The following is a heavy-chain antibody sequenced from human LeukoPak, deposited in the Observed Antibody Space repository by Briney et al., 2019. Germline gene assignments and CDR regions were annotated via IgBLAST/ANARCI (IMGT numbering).Heavy chain of an antibody. CDR1: GDSINSLDL. Sequence: SGTLSLTCTVSGDSINSLDLWSWVRQPPGKGLEWIGEMYLSGTTHSNPSVKSRVTISIDKSKNQFFLNLSSLTAADTAVYYCAGLVGRYSSGLYYYYFDYWGQGTLVTVSS. V-gene: IGHV4-4*02. CDR3: AGLVGRYSSGLYYYYFDY. CDR2: MYLSGTT. D-gene: IGHD3-22*01. J-gene: IGHJ4*02.